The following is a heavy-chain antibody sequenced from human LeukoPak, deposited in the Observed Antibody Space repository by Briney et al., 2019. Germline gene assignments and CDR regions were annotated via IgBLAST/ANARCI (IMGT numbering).Heavy chain of an antibody. CDR3: AREGPRNYYFDY. CDR1: GFTFSSNA. Sequence: GGSLRLSCAASGFTFSSNAMHWVRQAPGKGLEYVSAISGNGGSTYYANSVKGRFTISRDNSKNTLYLQMGSLRAEDMAVYYCAREGPRNYYFDYWGQGTLVTVSS. CDR2: ISGNGGST. V-gene: IGHV3-64*01. J-gene: IGHJ4*02.